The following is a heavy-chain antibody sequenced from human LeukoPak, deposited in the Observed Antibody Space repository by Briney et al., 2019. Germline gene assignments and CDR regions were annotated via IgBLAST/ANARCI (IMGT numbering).Heavy chain of an antibody. V-gene: IGHV1-2*02. CDR1: GYTFTGYY. D-gene: IGHD2-15*01. CDR3: ASTGYCSGGSCYVFDY. Sequence: ASVKVSCKASGYTFTGYYMHWVRQAPGQGLEWMGWINPNSGGTNYAQKFQGRVTMTRDTSISTAYMELSRLRSDDTAVYYCASTGYCSGGSCYVFDYWGQGTLVTVSS. CDR2: INPNSGGT. J-gene: IGHJ4*02.